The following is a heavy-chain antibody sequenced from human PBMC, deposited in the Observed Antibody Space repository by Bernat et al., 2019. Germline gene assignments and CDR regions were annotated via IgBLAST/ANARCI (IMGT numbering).Heavy chain of an antibody. J-gene: IGHJ3*02. CDR3: ASLPPYTIFGGSRAFDI. Sequence: QVQLQESGPGLVKPSETLSLTCTVSGGSISSYYWSWIRQPPGKGLEWIGYIYYSGSTNYNPSLKSRVTISVDTSKNQFSLKLSSVTAADTAVYYCASLPPYTIFGGSRAFDIWGQGTMVTVSS. CDR2: IYYSGST. D-gene: IGHD3-3*01. V-gene: IGHV4-59*08. CDR1: GGSISSYY.